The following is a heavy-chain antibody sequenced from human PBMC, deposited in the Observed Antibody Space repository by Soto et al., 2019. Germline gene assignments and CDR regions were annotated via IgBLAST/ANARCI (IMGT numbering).Heavy chain of an antibody. Sequence: EVQLVESGGGLVQPGGSLRLSCTASGFTFSGYTMNWVRQAPGKGLEWISYISSSGSTIDYADSVRGRFTISRDNAKNSLYLQMNSLRDEDTAVYYCARSQMNDYWGQGSLVTVSS. J-gene: IGHJ4*02. V-gene: IGHV3-48*02. CDR3: ARSQMNDY. CDR2: ISSSGSTI. CDR1: GFTFSGYT.